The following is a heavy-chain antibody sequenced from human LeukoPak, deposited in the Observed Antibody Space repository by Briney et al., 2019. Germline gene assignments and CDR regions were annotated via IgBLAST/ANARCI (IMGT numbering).Heavy chain of an antibody. CDR3: AREDSSGYGDAFDI. Sequence: GGSLRLSCAASGFTFDDYAMHWVRQAPGKGLEWVSGISWNSGSIGYADSVKGRFTISRDNAKNSLYLQMNSLRAEDTAVYYCAREDSSGYGDAFDIWGQGTMVTVSS. D-gene: IGHD3-22*01. V-gene: IGHV3-9*01. CDR2: ISWNSGSI. J-gene: IGHJ3*02. CDR1: GFTFDDYA.